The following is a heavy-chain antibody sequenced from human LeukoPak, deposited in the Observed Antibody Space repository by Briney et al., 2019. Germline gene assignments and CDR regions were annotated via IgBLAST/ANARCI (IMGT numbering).Heavy chain of an antibody. CDR2: INPNSGGT. Sequence: ASVKVSCKASGYTFTGYYMHWVRQAPGQGLEWMGWINPNSGGTNYAQKFQGRVTMTRDTSISTAYMELSRLRSDDTAVYYCASIYSNGWFDYFDYWGQGTLVTVSS. D-gene: IGHD6-19*01. J-gene: IGHJ4*02. CDR3: ASIYSNGWFDYFDY. V-gene: IGHV1-2*02. CDR1: GYTFTGYY.